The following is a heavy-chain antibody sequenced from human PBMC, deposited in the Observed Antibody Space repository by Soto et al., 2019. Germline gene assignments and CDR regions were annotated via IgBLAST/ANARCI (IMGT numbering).Heavy chain of an antibody. D-gene: IGHD6-19*01. CDR3: ARGVDSSGWFNWFDP. CDR2: INHSGST. Sequence: SETLSLTCAVYGGSFSGYYWSWIRQPPGKGLEWIGEINHSGSTNYNPSLKSRVTISVDTSKNQFSLKLSSVTAADTAVYYCARGVDSSGWFNWFDPWGQGTLVTVSS. V-gene: IGHV4-34*01. CDR1: GGSFSGYY. J-gene: IGHJ5*02.